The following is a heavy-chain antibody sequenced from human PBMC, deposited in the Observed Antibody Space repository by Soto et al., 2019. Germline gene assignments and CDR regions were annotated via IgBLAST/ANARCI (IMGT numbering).Heavy chain of an antibody. Sequence: QVQLVQSGAEVKKPGSSVKVSCKASGGTFSSYAISWVRQAPGQGLEWMGGFIPMFNRPHSARKFQGRVTITADESRNTANMDLSSLRYDDTAVYYCARGQFHHVSNYYYALDVWRQGTTVPVSS. CDR2: FIPMFNRP. J-gene: IGHJ6*02. V-gene: IGHV1-69*01. CDR3: ARGQFHHVSNYYYALDV. CDR1: GGTFSSYA.